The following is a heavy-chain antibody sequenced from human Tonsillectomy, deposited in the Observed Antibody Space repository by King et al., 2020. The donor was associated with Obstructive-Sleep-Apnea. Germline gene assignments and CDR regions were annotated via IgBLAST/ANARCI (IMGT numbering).Heavy chain of an antibody. Sequence: VQLVESGAEVKKPGESLRISCKGSGYSFTSYWISWVRQMPGKGLEWMGRIDPSDSYTNYSPSFQGHVTISADKSISTAYLQWSSLKASDTAMYYCARQGTIPSYYYYYGMEVWGQGTTVTGSS. CDR1: GYSFTSYW. CDR2: IDPSDSYT. V-gene: IGHV5-10-1*03. J-gene: IGHJ6*02. CDR3: ARQGTIPSYYYYYGMEV. D-gene: IGHD2-21*01.